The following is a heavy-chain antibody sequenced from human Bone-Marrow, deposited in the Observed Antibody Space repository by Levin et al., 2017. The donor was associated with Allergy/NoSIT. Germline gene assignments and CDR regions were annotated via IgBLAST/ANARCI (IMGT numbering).Heavy chain of an antibody. CDR1: GGSISSSSYY. CDR3: GRLQYSGSGSVRDYYMDV. J-gene: IGHJ6*03. V-gene: IGHV4-39*01. Sequence: KTSETLSLTCTVSGGSISSSSYYWGWIRQPPGKGLEWIGNIYYSGSTYNNPSLRSRVTISIDTTKNQFSLKLSSVTAADTAGYYCGRLQYSGSGSVRDYYMDVWGKGTTVTVSS. D-gene: IGHD3-10*01. CDR2: IYYSGST.